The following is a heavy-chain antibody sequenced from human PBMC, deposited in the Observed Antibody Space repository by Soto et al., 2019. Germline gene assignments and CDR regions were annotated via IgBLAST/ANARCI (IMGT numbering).Heavy chain of an antibody. CDR1: GFTFSNFA. CDR3: ARDREWEPSQEGFDY. D-gene: IGHD1-26*01. J-gene: IGHJ4*02. V-gene: IGHV3-23*01. CDR2: ISGSGGTT. Sequence: VGSLRLSCAASGFTFSNFAMNWVRQAPGKGLEWVSSISGSGGTTYYEDSVKGRFTISRDNAKNSLYLQMNSLRVVDTAVYYCARDREWEPSQEGFDYWGQGTLVTVSS.